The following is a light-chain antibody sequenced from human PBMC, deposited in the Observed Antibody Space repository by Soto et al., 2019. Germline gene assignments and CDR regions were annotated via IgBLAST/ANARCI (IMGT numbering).Light chain of an antibody. J-gene: IGKJ1*01. CDR2: KGS. Sequence: DVQMTQSHSTLSASVGDKVTITCRASQSIRSTWLAWFQQRPGKAPNVLTYKGSTVASGVSSRFSGSGSGTECTLTISSLQPDDCSTYFCQQYAAQSPWTFGQGTRVE. CDR1: QSIRSTW. V-gene: IGKV1-5*03. CDR3: QQYAAQSPWT.